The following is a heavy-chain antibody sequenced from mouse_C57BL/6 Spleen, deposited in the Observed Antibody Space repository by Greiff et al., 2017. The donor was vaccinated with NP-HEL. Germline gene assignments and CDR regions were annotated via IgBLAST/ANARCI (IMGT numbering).Heavy chain of an antibody. CDR2: IDPSDSYT. J-gene: IGHJ2*01. CDR1: GYTFTSYW. CDR3: ARSTTVVDY. D-gene: IGHD1-1*01. Sequence: QVQLQQPGAELVMPGASVKLSCKASGYTFTSYWMHWVKQRPGQGLEWIGEIDPSDSYTNYNQKFKGKSTLTVDKSSSTACMQLSSLTSEDSAVYYCARSTTVVDYWGQGTTLTVSS. V-gene: IGHV1-69*01.